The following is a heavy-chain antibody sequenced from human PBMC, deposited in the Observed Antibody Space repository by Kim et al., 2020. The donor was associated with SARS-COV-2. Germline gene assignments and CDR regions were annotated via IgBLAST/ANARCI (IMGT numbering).Heavy chain of an antibody. D-gene: IGHD2-21*02. Sequence: SETLSLTCTVSGVSISSSSYYWGWIRQPPGKGLEWIGSIYYSGSTYYNPSLKSRVTISVDTSKNQFSLKLSSVTAADTCVYYCARSPGDPPLLFDYWGQGTLVTVSS. J-gene: IGHJ4*02. V-gene: IGHV4-39*01. CDR3: ARSPGDPPLLFDY. CDR2: IYYSGST. CDR1: GVSISSSSYY.